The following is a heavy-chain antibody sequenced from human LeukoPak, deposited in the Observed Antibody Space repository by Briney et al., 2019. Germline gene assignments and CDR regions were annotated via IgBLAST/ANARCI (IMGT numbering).Heavy chain of an antibody. CDR1: GGSISSSSHY. CDR2: IYYSGST. V-gene: IGHV4-61*01. CDR3: ARDSVAVAGDRAFDI. J-gene: IGHJ3*02. D-gene: IGHD2-15*01. Sequence: SETLSLTCTVSGGSISSSSHYWGWIRQPPGKGLEWIGYIYYSGSTNYNPSLKSRVTISVDSSKNQFSLKLSSVTAADTAVYYCARDSVAVAGDRAFDIWGHGTMVTVSS.